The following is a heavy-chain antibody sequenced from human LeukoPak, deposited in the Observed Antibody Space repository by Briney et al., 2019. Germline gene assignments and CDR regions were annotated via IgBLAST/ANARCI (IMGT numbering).Heavy chain of an antibody. V-gene: IGHV7-4-1*02. CDR1: GYTFTSYA. D-gene: IGHD4-17*01. CDR3: ASPSDYGDSRGYYYYYGMDV. CDR2: INTNTGNP. Sequence: GVSVKVSCKASGYTFTSYAMNWVRQAPGQGLEWMGWINTNTGNPTYAQGFTGRFVFSLDTSVSTAYLQISSLKAEDTAVYYCASPSDYGDSRGYYYYYGMDVWGQGTTVTVSS. J-gene: IGHJ6*02.